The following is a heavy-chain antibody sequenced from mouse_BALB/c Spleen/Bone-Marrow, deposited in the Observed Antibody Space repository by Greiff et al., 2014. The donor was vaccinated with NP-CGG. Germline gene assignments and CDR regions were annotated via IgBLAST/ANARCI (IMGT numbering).Heavy chain of an antibody. Sequence: SGPELVKPGASVRISCKASGYTFTSYYIHWVKQRPGQGLEWIGWIYPGNVNTKYNEKFKGKATLTADKSSSTAYMQLSSLTSEDSAVYFCARSLITTVVANYAMDYWGQGTSVTVSS. V-gene: IGHV1S56*01. CDR2: IYPGNVNT. D-gene: IGHD1-1*01. CDR3: ARSLITTVVANYAMDY. CDR1: GYTFTSYY. J-gene: IGHJ4*01.